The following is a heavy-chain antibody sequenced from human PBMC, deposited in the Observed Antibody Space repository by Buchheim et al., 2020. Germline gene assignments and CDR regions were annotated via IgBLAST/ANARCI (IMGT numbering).Heavy chain of an antibody. CDR2: ISYDGSNK. J-gene: IGHJ4*02. D-gene: IGHD5-18*01. CDR3: ARVVRGYSYGYVTTFDY. Sequence: QVQLVESGGGVVQPGRSLRLSCAASGFTFSSYAMHWVRQAPGKGLEWVAVISYDGSNKYYADSVKGRFTISRDNSKNTLYLQMNSLRAEDTAVYYCARVVRGYSYGYVTTFDYWGQGTL. V-gene: IGHV3-30*04. CDR1: GFTFSSYA.